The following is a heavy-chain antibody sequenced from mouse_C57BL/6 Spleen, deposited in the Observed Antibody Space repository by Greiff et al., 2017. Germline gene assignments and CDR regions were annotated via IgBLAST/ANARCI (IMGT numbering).Heavy chain of an antibody. V-gene: IGHV5-17*01. CDR2: ISSGSSTI. CDR3: ARSGDGYLYFDY. D-gene: IGHD2-3*01. J-gene: IGHJ2*01. Sequence: EVQRVESGGGLVKPGGSLKLSCAASGFTFSDYGMHWVRQAPEKGLEWVAYISSGSSTIYYADTVKGRFTISRDNAKNTLFLQMTSLRSEDTAMYYCARSGDGYLYFDYWGQGTTLTVSS. CDR1: GFTFSDYG.